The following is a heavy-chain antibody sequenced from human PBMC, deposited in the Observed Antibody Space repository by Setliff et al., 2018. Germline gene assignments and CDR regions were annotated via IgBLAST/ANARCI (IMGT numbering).Heavy chain of an antibody. J-gene: IGHJ6*03. Sequence: SETLSLTCNVSGGSISSDYWAWIRQPQGQALEWLGYFYHSASSNYNPYLKGRVTMSADTSKKQLYLSLTSVSVADTAMYYCARSHYYASGNSHYYYMDVWGKGTAVTVSS. CDR3: ARSHYYASGNSHYYYMDV. CDR2: FYHSASS. V-gene: IGHV4-59*08. CDR1: GGSISSDY. D-gene: IGHD3-10*01.